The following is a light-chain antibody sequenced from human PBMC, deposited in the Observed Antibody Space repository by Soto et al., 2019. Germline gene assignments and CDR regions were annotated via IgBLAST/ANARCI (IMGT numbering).Light chain of an antibody. Sequence: EIVLTQSPATLSLSPGERATLSCRASQSVTNYLAWYQQKPGQAPRLLIYDASNRATGIPARFSGSGSGTDFTLTISSLEPEDCAVYYCQQRNKWPPIFTFGPGTKVDVK. V-gene: IGKV3-11*01. CDR3: QQRNKWPPIFT. CDR1: QSVTNY. J-gene: IGKJ3*01. CDR2: DAS.